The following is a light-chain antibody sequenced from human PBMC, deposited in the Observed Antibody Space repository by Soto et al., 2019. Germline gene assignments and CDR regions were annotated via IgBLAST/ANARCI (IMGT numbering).Light chain of an antibody. CDR1: QGIANF. Sequence: DIQLTQSPSFLSASVGDKVTITCRASQGIANFLAWFQQKPGRAPNLLIYTAATLQGGVPSRFSGSGSGTEFTLTITSLQAEDFATYYCQQFYAFPRTFGQGTKVDIQ. J-gene: IGKJ1*01. V-gene: IGKV1-9*01. CDR3: QQFYAFPRT. CDR2: TAA.